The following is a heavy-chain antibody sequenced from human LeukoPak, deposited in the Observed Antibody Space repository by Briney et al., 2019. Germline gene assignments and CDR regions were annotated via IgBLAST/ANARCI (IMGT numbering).Heavy chain of an antibody. CDR1: GYTFTSYD. J-gene: IGHJ4*02. Sequence: HWASVKVSCKASGYTFTSYDINWVRQAPGQGLEWLGWISTYDDNIKYAQSLQGRLTLTIDTSTSTAYMELRSLTSDDTAVYYCARETYSNILTGTDYWGPGTLVTVSS. CDR2: ISTYDDNI. CDR3: ARETYSNILTGTDY. D-gene: IGHD3-9*01. V-gene: IGHV1-18*01.